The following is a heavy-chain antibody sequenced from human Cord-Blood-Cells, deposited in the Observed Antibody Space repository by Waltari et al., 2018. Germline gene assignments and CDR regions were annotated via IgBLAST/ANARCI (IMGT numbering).Heavy chain of an antibody. CDR2: INPNSGGT. CDR1: GYTFTGHY. Sequence: QAQLVPYGAEVKKPGASVKVSCKAPGYTFTGHYMHWVRQAPGQGLEWMGWINPNSGGTNYAQKFQGRVTMTRDTSISTAYMELSRLRSDDTAVYYCARANWNYAFDIWGQGTMVTVSS. V-gene: IGHV1-2*02. CDR3: ARANWNYAFDI. D-gene: IGHD1-7*01. J-gene: IGHJ3*02.